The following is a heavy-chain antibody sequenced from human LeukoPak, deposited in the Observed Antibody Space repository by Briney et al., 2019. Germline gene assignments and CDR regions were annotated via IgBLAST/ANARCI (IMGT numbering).Heavy chain of an antibody. CDR2: IYHSGST. J-gene: IGHJ4*02. Sequence: PSETLSLTCTVSGYSISSGYYWGWIRQPPGKGLEWIGSIYHSGSTYYNPSLKSRVTISVDTSKNQFSLKLSSVTAADTAVYYCARDCTVVTARDFDYWGQGTLVTVSS. V-gene: IGHV4-38-2*02. CDR3: ARDCTVVTARDFDY. CDR1: GYSISSGYY. D-gene: IGHD4-23*01.